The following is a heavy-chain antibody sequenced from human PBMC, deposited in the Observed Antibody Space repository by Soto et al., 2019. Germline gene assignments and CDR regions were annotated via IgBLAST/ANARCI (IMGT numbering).Heavy chain of an antibody. J-gene: IGHJ4*02. V-gene: IGHV4-31*03. CDR1: GISISRGGSY. Sequence: QVQLQESGPGLVKPSQTLSLTCSVSGISISRGGSYWGWIRQHAGKGLEWIGYIHYDGETFFNPSLESRLSISADTSKNQFSLKLISVTAAATAVYYCARSVVGVQSPTDYWGQGILVTVSS. CDR3: ARSVVGVQSPTDY. CDR2: IHYDGET. D-gene: IGHD2-21*01.